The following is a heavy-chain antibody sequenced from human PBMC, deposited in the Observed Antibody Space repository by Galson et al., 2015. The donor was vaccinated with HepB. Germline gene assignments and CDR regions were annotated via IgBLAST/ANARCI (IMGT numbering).Heavy chain of an antibody. Sequence: SLRLSCAASGFTFSDYYMSWIRQAPGKGLEWVSYISSSSSYTNYADSVKGRFTISRDNAKNSLYLQMNSLRAEDTAVYYCARVGTQGPFDYWGQGTLVTVSS. J-gene: IGHJ4*02. CDR3: ARVGTQGPFDY. CDR2: ISSSSSYT. V-gene: IGHV3-11*05. CDR1: GFTFSDYY. D-gene: IGHD1-1*01.